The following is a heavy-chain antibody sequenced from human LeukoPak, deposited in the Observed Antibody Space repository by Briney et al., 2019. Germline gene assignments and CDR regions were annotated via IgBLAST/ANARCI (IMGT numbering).Heavy chain of an antibody. CDR2: IRYDGSNK. V-gene: IGHV3-30*02. D-gene: IGHD3-9*01. CDR3: AKPGFLTGYISHFDL. J-gene: IGHJ2*01. CDR1: GFTFSSYG. Sequence: GGSLRLSCAASGFTFSSYGMHWVRQAPGKGLEWVAFIRYDGSNKYYADSVKGRFTISRDNSKNTLYLQMNSLRAEDTAVYYCAKPGFLTGYISHFDLWGRGTLDTVSS.